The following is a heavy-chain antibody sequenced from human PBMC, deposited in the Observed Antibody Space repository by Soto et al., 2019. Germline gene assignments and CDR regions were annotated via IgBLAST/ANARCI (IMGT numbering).Heavy chain of an antibody. V-gene: IGHV4-4*07. CDR1: GGAISAFY. D-gene: IGHD2-2*01. CDR3: ARSPSTSSIGSFDF. Sequence: NPSETLSLTCNVSGGAISAFYWNWIRQPAGKGLEWVGRIYRSGHADYNPSLESRATMSIDPSKNEFSLTFASVTAADTAVYYCARSPSTSSIGSFDFWGRGTMVTVS. J-gene: IGHJ3*01. CDR2: IYRSGHA.